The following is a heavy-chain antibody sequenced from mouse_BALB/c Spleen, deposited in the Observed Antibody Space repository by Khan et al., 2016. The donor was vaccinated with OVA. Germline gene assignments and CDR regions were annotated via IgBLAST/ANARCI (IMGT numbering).Heavy chain of an antibody. CDR1: GYSFTGYF. Sequence: EVRLQESGPELVRPGASVKISCKASGYSFTGYFMNWVMQSHGKSLEWIGRINPHIGATFYNQRFKDKATLTVDDSSSTAHMELRSLASEDSAVYYCTRIYRSDFDYWGQGTTLTVSS. CDR3: TRIYRSDFDY. CDR2: INPHIGAT. V-gene: IGHV1-20*02. D-gene: IGHD1-1*01. J-gene: IGHJ2*01.